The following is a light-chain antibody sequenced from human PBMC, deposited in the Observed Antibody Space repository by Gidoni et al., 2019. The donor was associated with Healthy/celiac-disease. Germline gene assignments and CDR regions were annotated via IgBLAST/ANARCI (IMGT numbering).Light chain of an antibody. CDR3: QQRSNWRGLT. V-gene: IGKV3-11*01. Sequence: MVLTHPAATLSLSPGERATLSCRASQSVSSYLAWYQQKPGQAPRLLIYDASNRATGIPARFSGSGSGTDFTLTISSLEPEDVAVYYCQQRSNWRGLTFGGGTKVEIK. J-gene: IGKJ4*01. CDR1: QSVSSY. CDR2: DAS.